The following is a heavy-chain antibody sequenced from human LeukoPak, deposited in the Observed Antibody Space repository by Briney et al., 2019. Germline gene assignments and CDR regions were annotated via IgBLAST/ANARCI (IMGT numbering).Heavy chain of an antibody. V-gene: IGHV1-8*03. CDR2: MNPNSGNT. Sequence: GASVKVSCKASGYTFTSYDINWVRQATGQGLEWMGWMNPNSGNTGYAQKFQGRVTITRNTSISTAYMELSSLISEDTAVYYCARGYGSGSYYTNDAFDIWGQGKMVTVSS. CDR1: GYTFTSYD. D-gene: IGHD3-10*01. CDR3: ARGYGSGSYYTNDAFDI. J-gene: IGHJ3*02.